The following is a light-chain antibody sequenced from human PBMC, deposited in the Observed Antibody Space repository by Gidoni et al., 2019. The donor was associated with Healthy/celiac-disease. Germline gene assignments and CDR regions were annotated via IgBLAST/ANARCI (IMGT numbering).Light chain of an antibody. V-gene: IGKV1-39*01. CDR3: QQSYSTSE. CDR2: AAS. CDR1: QSISSY. Sequence: DIQMTQSPSSLSASVGDRVTITCRASQSISSYLNWYQQKPGKAPKLLIYAASSLQSGVPSRFSGSGSGTDFTLTISSLQPEDFATYYCQQSYSTSEFXQXTKVEIK. J-gene: IGKJ1*01.